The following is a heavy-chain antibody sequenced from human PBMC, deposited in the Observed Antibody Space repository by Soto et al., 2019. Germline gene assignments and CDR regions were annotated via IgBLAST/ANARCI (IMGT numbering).Heavy chain of an antibody. CDR3: ARGPQRVPGGPVPAAIITPLDV. CDR1: GGSFSGYY. V-gene: IGHV4-34*01. J-gene: IGHJ6*04. CDR2: INHSGST. D-gene: IGHD2-2*01. Sequence: QSQTLSLPFAVYGGSFSGYYWSWIRPPPGKGLEWIGEINHSGSTNYNPSLKSRVTISVDTSKNQFSLKLSSLTAADTAVYYCARGPQRVPGGPVPAAIITPLDVWGKGTTVTVSS.